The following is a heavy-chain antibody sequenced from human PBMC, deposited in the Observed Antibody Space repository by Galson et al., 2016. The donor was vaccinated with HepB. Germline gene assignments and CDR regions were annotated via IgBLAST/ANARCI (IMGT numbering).Heavy chain of an antibody. Sequence: SVKVSCKASGGTFSTHTINWVRQAPARGLEWMGRIVPTIGIPNYAQKFQGTVTITADKSSNTVYMELSSLSSEDTAMYYCARDRNDYYFDPRGQGTLVTVSS. V-gene: IGHV1-69*04. CDR1: GGTFSTHT. CDR3: ARDRNDYYFDP. J-gene: IGHJ4*02. D-gene: IGHD4/OR15-4a*01. CDR2: IVPTIGIP.